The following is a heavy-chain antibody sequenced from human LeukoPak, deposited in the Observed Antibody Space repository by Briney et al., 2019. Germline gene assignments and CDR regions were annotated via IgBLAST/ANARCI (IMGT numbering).Heavy chain of an antibody. CDR1: GGSISSYY. CDR3: ARGGLLRITIFGVVTPPDDAFDI. V-gene: IGHV4-59*01. Sequence: PSETLSLTCIVSGGSISSYYWSWIRQPPGKGLEWIGYIYYSGSTNYNPSLKSRVTISVDTSKNQFSLKLSSVTAADTAVYYCARGGLLRITIFGVVTPPDDAFDIWGQGTMVTVSS. CDR2: IYYSGST. D-gene: IGHD3-3*01. J-gene: IGHJ3*02.